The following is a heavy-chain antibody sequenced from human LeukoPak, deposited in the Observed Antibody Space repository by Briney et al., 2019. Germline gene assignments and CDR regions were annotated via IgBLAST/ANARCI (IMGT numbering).Heavy chain of an antibody. CDR1: GGSISSYY. V-gene: IGHV4-59*01. CDR2: IYYSGGT. D-gene: IGHD5-18*01. Sequence: PSETLSLTCTVSGGSISSYYWSWIRQPAGKGLEWIGYIYYSGGTNYNPSLKSRVTISVDTSKNQFSLKLSSVTAADTAVYYCARWGYSYGPFDYWGQGTLVTVSS. CDR3: ARWGYSYGPFDY. J-gene: IGHJ4*02.